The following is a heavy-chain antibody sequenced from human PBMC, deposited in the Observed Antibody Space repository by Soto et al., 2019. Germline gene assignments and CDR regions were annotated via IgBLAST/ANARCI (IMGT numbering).Heavy chain of an antibody. CDR2: IWPEDSDA. V-gene: IGHV5-51*01. Sequence: GESLKISFKGSGYSFPTYWLGWVRQMPGKGLEWMCIIWPEDSDARYSPSFQGQVTMSADKSINTAYLQWNSLKSSDTAMYYCARPSRIHHYYNSSGSADAFGITGQGPMVIV. CDR3: ARPSRIHHYYNSSGSADAFGI. D-gene: IGHD3-22*01. J-gene: IGHJ3*02. CDR1: GYSFPTYW.